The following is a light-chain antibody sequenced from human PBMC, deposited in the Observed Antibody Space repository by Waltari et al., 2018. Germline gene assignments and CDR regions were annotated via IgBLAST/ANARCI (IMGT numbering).Light chain of an antibody. CDR1: QSVGTY. V-gene: IGKV3-11*01. CDR3: QQRSNWPPIT. Sequence: DIVLTQSPATLSLSPGERATLSCRASQSVGTYLSWYQQKPGQAPRLLIYDASNMATGIPARFGGSGSGTDFTLTISSLEPEDFAVYYCQQRSNWPPITFGQGTRLELK. CDR2: DAS. J-gene: IGKJ5*01.